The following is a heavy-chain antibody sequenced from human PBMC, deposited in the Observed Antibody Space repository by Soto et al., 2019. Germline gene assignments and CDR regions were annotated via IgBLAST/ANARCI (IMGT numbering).Heavy chain of an antibody. Sequence: QVQLQESGPGLVKPSQTLSLTCTVSGGSISSGGYYWSWIRQHPGKGLEWIGYIYYSGSTYYNPSLKSRVTISVDTSKNQYSLKLSSVTAADTAVYYCARSSTSANYFDYWCQGTLVTVSS. CDR1: GGSISSGGYY. CDR3: ARSSTSANYFDY. V-gene: IGHV4-31*03. D-gene: IGHD2-2*01. J-gene: IGHJ4*02. CDR2: IYYSGST.